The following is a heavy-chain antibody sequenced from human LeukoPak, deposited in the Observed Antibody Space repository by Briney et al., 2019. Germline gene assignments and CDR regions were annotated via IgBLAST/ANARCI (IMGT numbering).Heavy chain of an antibody. CDR1: GGSISSSSYY. CDR3: ASLRERSYYARGFDY. J-gene: IGHJ4*02. CDR2: ISYSGST. D-gene: IGHD1-26*01. Sequence: NPSETLSLTCTVSGGSISSSSYYWGWIRQPPGKGLEWIGYISYSGSTNYNPSLKSRVTISEDTSKNQFSLKLSSVTAADTAVYYCASLRERSYYARGFDYWGQGTLVTVSS. V-gene: IGHV4-61*05.